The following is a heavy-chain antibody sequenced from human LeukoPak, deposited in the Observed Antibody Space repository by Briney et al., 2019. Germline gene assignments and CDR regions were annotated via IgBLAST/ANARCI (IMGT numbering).Heavy chain of an antibody. J-gene: IGHJ4*02. CDR3: AKSAYYDSSGFYREYYFDY. Sequence: GGSLRLSCAASGFTFSSYAMSWVRQAPGKGLEWVSTISGSGGSTYYADSVKGRFTISRDNSKNTLHLQMNSLRAEDTAVYYCAKSAYYDSSGFYREYYFDYWGQGTLVTVSS. CDR2: ISGSGGST. D-gene: IGHD3-22*01. V-gene: IGHV3-23*01. CDR1: GFTFSSYA.